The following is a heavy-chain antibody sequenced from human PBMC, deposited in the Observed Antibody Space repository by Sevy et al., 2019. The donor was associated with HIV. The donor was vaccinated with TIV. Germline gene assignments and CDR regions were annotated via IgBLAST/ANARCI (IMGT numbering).Heavy chain of an antibody. CDR3: AKDAGGCSGGNCYWATNYYGMDV. D-gene: IGHD2-15*01. CDR2: VSYDGGNR. Sequence: GGSLRLSCAASGFTFTSYAMHWVRQAPGKGLEWVAVVSYDGGNRHYADSVKGRFTISRDNSKNTLYLQMNGLRGEDTAVYYCAKDAGGCSGGNCYWATNYYGMDVWGQGTTVTVSS. CDR1: GFTFTSYA. J-gene: IGHJ6*02. V-gene: IGHV3-30*18.